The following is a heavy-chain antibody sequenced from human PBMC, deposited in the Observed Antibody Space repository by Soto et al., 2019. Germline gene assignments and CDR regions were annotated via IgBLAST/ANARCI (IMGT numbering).Heavy chain of an antibody. CDR1: GYTFTSYF. V-gene: IGHV1-18*04. CDR3: ARDMGTTVTTYDY. D-gene: IGHD4-4*01. J-gene: IGHJ4*02. CDR2: ISAYNGHT. Sequence: GASVKVSCKASGYTFTSYFISWVRQAPGQGLEWMGGISAYNGHTNYAQKFQGRLTMTTEASTTTAYMELRSLRSDDTAVYYCARDMGTTVTTYDYWGQGTLVTVSS.